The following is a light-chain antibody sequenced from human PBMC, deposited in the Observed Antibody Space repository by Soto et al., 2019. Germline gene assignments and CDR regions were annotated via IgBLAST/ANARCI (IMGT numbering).Light chain of an antibody. CDR2: QDT. CDR1: KLGNKF. CDR3: QAWDSNTEV. J-gene: IGLJ2*01. Sequence: SYELTQPPSVSVSSGQTASITCSGDKLGNKFTFWYQQKPGQSPVLVIYQDTERPSGIPERFSGSNSGNTATLTISGTQAMDEADYYCQAWDSNTEVFGGGTKVTVL. V-gene: IGLV3-1*01.